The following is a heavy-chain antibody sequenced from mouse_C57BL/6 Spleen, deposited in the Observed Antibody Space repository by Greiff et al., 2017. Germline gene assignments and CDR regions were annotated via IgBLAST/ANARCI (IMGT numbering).Heavy chain of an antibody. D-gene: IGHD2-4*01. Sequence: DVMLVESGGGLVKPGGSLKLSCAASGFTFSSYAMSWVRQTPEKRLEWVATICDGGSYTYYTDTVKGRFTLSRDNAKNNLYLQMRHLKSENTAMYYCAREGYSDYLHYAMDYGGQGTSVTVSS. CDR1: GFTFSSYA. V-gene: IGHV5-4*01. CDR2: ICDGGSYT. CDR3: AREGYSDYLHYAMDY. J-gene: IGHJ4*01.